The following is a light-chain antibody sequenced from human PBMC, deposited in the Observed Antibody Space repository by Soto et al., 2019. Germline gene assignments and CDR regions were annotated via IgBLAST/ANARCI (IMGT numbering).Light chain of an antibody. CDR2: ATS. CDR1: HRVSSY. J-gene: IGKJ4*01. Sequence: IVMTRSPATLSVSPRERSTLSCRASHRVSSYLAWYQQKPGQAPRLLTYATSTRATGIPARFSGSGSGTDFTLTISRLEPEAFAVYYCQEYGSSPFTSGGGTKVDIK. CDR3: QEYGSSPFT. V-gene: IGKV3-20*01.